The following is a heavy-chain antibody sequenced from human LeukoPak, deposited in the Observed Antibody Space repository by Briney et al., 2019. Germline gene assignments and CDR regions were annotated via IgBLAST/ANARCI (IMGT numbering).Heavy chain of an antibody. J-gene: IGHJ4*02. CDR1: GFSFSSYW. Sequence: GGSLRLSCAASGFSFSSYWMHWVRQAPGKGLVWVPRIDTDGSSTRYADSVKGRYTISRDNAKNTLYLQMNSLRAGDTAVYYCARAPNDYWSGYSASFDYWGQGTLVTVSS. CDR2: IDTDGSST. V-gene: IGHV3-74*01. D-gene: IGHD3-3*01. CDR3: ARAPNDYWSGYSASFDY.